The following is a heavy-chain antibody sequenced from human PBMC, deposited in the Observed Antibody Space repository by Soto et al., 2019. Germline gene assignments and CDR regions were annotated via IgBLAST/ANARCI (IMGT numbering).Heavy chain of an antibody. Sequence: PGGSLRLSCAASGFTFNDYYMSWVRQAPGKGLEWVSYISSSGPYTKYGDSVKGRFTISRDNAKNSLYLQMSSLRVEDTAVYYCERVPVSMVRGYVMDVWGQGTTVTVSS. CDR2: ISSSGPYT. CDR1: GFTFNDYY. V-gene: IGHV3-11*06. J-gene: IGHJ6*02. D-gene: IGHD3-10*01. CDR3: ERVPVSMVRGYVMDV.